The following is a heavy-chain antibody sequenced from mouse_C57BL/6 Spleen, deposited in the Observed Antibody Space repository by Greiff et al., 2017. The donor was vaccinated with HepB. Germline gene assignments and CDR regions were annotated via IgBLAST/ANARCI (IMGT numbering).Heavy chain of an antibody. CDR2: INPNNGGT. CDR3: ASPYYEYDVDYAMDY. D-gene: IGHD2-4*01. Sequence: EVQLQQSGPELVKPGASVKMSCKASGYTFTDYNMHWVKQSHGKSLEWIGYINPNNGGTSYNQKFKGKATLTVNKSSSTAYMELRSLTSEDSAVYYCASPYYEYDVDYAMDYWGQGTSVTVSS. J-gene: IGHJ4*01. V-gene: IGHV1-22*01. CDR1: GYTFTDYN.